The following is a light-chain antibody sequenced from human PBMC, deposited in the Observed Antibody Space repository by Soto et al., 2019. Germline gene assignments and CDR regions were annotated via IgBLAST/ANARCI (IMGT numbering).Light chain of an antibody. CDR3: HQSGSSPLT. CDR1: QSLHSNF. J-gene: IGKJ3*01. CDR2: SAS. Sequence: DIVMTQSPLSLPVTPGESASISCRASQSLHSNFLVWYQQKPGQAPRLLISSASRRATGIPDRFSGSGSGTDFTLTISRLDPEDFAVYYCHQSGSSPLTFGPGTKV. V-gene: IGKV3-20*01.